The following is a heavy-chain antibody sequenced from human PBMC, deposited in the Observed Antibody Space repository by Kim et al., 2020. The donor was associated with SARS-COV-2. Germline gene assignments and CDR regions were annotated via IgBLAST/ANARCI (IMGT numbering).Heavy chain of an antibody. CDR2: IYSGGSST. J-gene: IGHJ3*02. Sequence: GGSLRLSCAASGFTFSSYAMSWVRQAPGKGLEWVSVIYSGGSSTYYADSVKGRFTISRDNSKNTLYLQMNSLRAEDTAVYYCAKDLGGGFGENHDAFDI. D-gene: IGHD3-10*01. V-gene: IGHV3-23*03. CDR3: AKDLGGGFGENHDAFDI. CDR1: GFTFSSYA.